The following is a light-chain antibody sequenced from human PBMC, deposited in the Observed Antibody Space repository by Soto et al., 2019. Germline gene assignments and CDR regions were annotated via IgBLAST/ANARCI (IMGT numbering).Light chain of an antibody. CDR1: QSVSSY. Sequence: EIVLTQSPATLSLSPGERATLSCRASQSVSSYLAWYQQKPRQAPRLLIYDTSKRATGIPARFSGSGSGTDFTLTISSLEPEYFAVYYCQQRTNWPRSFTFGPGPKVDI. CDR2: DTS. CDR3: QQRTNWPRSFT. V-gene: IGKV3-11*01. J-gene: IGKJ3*01.